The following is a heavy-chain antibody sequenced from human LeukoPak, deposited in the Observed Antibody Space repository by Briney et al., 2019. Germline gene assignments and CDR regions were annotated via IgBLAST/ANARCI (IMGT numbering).Heavy chain of an antibody. CDR3: ARDPRRGSSFFDY. CDR2: ITNDGSST. D-gene: IGHD6-6*01. Sequence: PGGSLRLSCAASGLTFSSHWMHWVRQAPGKGLVWVSRITNDGSSTTYADSVKGRFTIPRDNAKNMLYLQVNSLRAEDTAVYYCARDPRRGSSFFDYWGQGTLVTVSS. CDR1: GLTFSSHW. J-gene: IGHJ4*02. V-gene: IGHV3-74*01.